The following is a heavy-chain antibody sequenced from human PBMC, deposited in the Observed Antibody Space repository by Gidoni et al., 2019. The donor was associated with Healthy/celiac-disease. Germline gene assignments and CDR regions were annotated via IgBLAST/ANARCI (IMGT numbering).Heavy chain of an antibody. CDR1: GFTFSSYA. CDR3: ALGRAKQQLVPEYFDY. J-gene: IGHJ4*02. Sequence: QVQLVESGGGVVQPGRSLRLSCAASGFTFSSYAMHWVRQAPGKGLEWVAVISYDGSNKYYADSVKGRFTISRDNSKNTLYLQMNSLRAEDTAVYYCALGRAKQQLVPEYFDYWGQGTLVTVSS. CDR2: ISYDGSNK. V-gene: IGHV3-30-3*01. D-gene: IGHD6-13*01.